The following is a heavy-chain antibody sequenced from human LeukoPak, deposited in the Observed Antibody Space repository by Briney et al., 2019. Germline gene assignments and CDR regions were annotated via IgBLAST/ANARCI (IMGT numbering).Heavy chain of an antibody. CDR3: ARAEILAAAPSPDY. J-gene: IGHJ4*02. Sequence: GGSLRLSCAASGFTFSSYGMHWVRQAPGKGLEWVAVIWYDGSNKYYADSVKGRFTISRDNSKNTLYLQMNSLRAEDTAVYYCARAEILAAAPSPDYWGQGTLVTVSS. V-gene: IGHV3-33*01. D-gene: IGHD6-13*01. CDR1: GFTFSSYG. CDR2: IWYDGSNK.